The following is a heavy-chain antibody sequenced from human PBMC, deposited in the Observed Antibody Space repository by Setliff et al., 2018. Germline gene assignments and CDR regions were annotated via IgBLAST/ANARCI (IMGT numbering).Heavy chain of an antibody. CDR3: VREYSGGGLT. CDR1: GGTFSSYA. V-gene: IGHV1-18*01. Sequence: ASVKVSCKASGGTFSSYAIDWVRQAPGQGLERMGRISVYNGNTNYGQKYQGRVAMTTDTSTNTVYMELRSLRSDDTAVYFCVREYSGGGLTWGQGTMVTVSS. J-gene: IGHJ3*01. CDR2: ISVYNGNT. D-gene: IGHD1-26*01.